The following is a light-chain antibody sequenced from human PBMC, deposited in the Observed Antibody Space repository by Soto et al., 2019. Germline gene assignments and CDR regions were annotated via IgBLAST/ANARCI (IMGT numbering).Light chain of an antibody. V-gene: IGKV1-39*01. J-gene: IGKJ2*01. Sequence: IHMTQSPSSLSASVGDRITVTCRASQRITTYVIWYQLKPGEAPKLLISTSGTLQRGVPSRFSGSGSGTDFTLTITRLQPADFATYFCQQTYSTPYTFGQGTKLEIK. CDR1: QRITTY. CDR3: QQTYSTPYT. CDR2: TSG.